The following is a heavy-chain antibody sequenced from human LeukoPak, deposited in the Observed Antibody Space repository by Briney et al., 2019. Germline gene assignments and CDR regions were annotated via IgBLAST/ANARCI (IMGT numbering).Heavy chain of an antibody. J-gene: IGHJ4*02. V-gene: IGHV3-23*01. CDR3: ATIGYCSGGSCYAAYFDY. CDR1: GFTFSSYA. CDR2: ISGSGGST. Sequence: GGPLRLSCAASGFTFSSYAMSWVRQAPGKGLEWVSAISGSGGSTYYADSVKGRFTISRDNSKNTLYLQMNSLRTEDTAVYYCATIGYCSGGSCYAAYFDYWGQGTLVTVSS. D-gene: IGHD2-15*01.